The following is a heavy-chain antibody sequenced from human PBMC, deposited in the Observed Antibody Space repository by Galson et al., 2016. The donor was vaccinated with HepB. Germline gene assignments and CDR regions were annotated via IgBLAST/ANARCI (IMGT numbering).Heavy chain of an antibody. CDR1: GFTFSNSA. D-gene: IGHD3-9*01. Sequence: SLRLSCAASGFTFSNSAMHWVRQAPGKGLEHVSAISSNGRNTYYADSAKGRFTISRDNSKNTLYLQMNSLRAEDTAVYYCAKGSRHVLRYFDWSWGLDAFDIWGQGTMVTVSS. J-gene: IGHJ3*02. CDR2: ISSNGRNT. V-gene: IGHV3-64*04. CDR3: AKGSRHVLRYFDWSWGLDAFDI.